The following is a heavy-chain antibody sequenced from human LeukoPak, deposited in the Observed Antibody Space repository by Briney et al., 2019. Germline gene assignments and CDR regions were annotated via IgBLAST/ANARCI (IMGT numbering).Heavy chain of an antibody. CDR3: ATTVAGTRNALDI. Sequence: GGSLRLSCAASGFTVSANHMSWVRQTPGEGLEWVSTLYSGGSIYYADSVKGRFTISRDNSKNTLYLQMNSLRVEDTAVYYCATTVAGTRNALDIWGQGTMVTVSS. D-gene: IGHD6-19*01. V-gene: IGHV3-53*01. CDR2: LYSGGSI. CDR1: GFTVSANH. J-gene: IGHJ3*02.